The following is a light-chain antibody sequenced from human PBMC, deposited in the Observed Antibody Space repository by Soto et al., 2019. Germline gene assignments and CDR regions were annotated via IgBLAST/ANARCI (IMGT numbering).Light chain of an antibody. CDR2: DAS. Sequence: IQMTQSPSSLSASVGDRGTITCHASQDIGNYLNWYQQRPGKAPKLLIFDASNLETGVPSRSSGSGSGTDFTFTISSLQSEDFAVYYCQNYHGWPINFGQGTRLEIK. J-gene: IGKJ5*01. CDR3: QNYHGWPIN. CDR1: QDIGNY. V-gene: IGKV1-33*01.